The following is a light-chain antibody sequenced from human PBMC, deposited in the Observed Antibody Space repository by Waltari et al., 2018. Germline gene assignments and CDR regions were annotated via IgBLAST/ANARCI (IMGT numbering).Light chain of an antibody. CDR3: AAWDDSLSGNV. CDR2: RNN. J-gene: IGLJ1*01. CDR1: SSNIGSNY. V-gene: IGLV1-47*01. Sequence: QSVLTQPPSASGTPGQRVTISCSGSSSNIGSNYVYWYQQLPGTAPKLLIYRNNQRPSGVPDRFSGSKSGTSASLIISGLRSEDEADYYCAAWDDSLSGNVFGTGTKVTVL.